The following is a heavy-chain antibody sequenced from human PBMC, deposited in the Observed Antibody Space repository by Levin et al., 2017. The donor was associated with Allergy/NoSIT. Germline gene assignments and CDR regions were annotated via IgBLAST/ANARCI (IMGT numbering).Heavy chain of an antibody. D-gene: IGHD1-14*01. CDR1: GFTFSTSG. Sequence: SGESLKISCAVSGFTFSTSGMNWVRQAPGKGLEWVSYSSSRSTYIYYADSVKGRFTISRDNAKNSLYLQMNSLRAEDTAVYYWARGVGGLTGTEGTLDSWGQGSLVTVSS. V-gene: IGHV3-21*01. J-gene: IGHJ4*02. CDR3: ARGVGGLTGTEGTLDS. CDR2: SSSRSTYI.